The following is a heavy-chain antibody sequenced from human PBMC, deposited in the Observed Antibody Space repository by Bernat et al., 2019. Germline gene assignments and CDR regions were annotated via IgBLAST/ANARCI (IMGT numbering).Heavy chain of an antibody. V-gene: IGHV4-34*01. CDR3: ARGRAAARRFDY. J-gene: IGHJ4*02. Sequence: QVQLQQWGAGLLKPSETLSLTCAVYGGSFSGYYWSWIRQPPGKGLEWIGEINHSGSTNYNPSLKSRVTISVDTSKNQFSLKLSSVTAADPAVHYCARGRAAARRFDYWGQGTLVTVSS. D-gene: IGHD6-6*01. CDR1: GGSFSGYY. CDR2: INHSGST.